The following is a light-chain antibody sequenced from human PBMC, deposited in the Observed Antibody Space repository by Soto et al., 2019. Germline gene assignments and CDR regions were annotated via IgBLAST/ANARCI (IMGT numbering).Light chain of an antibody. CDR1: QSGSSN. Sequence: DIVMTQSPATLSVSPGERTTLSCRASQSGSSNLAWYQQKPGQAPRLLIYGASTRATVIPARFSGSGSGTEFTLTISSLQSEDFAVYYCQQYNNWPRTFGPGTMGDNK. CDR2: GAS. CDR3: QQYNNWPRT. V-gene: IGKV3-15*01. J-gene: IGKJ3*01.